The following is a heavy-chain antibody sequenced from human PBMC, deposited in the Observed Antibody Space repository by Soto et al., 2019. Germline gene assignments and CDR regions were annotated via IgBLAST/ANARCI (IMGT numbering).Heavy chain of an antibody. CDR2: IYYSGST. V-gene: IGHV4-61*01. CDR1: GGSVSSGSYY. Sequence: QVQLQESGPGLVKPSETLSLTCTVSGGSVSSGSYYWSWIRQPPGKGLEWIGYIYYSGSTNYNPSLKSRVTISVDTSKNQFSLKLSSVTAADTAVYYCARHRDGYKNFDYWGQGTLVTVSS. CDR3: ARHRDGYKNFDY. J-gene: IGHJ4*02. D-gene: IGHD5-12*01.